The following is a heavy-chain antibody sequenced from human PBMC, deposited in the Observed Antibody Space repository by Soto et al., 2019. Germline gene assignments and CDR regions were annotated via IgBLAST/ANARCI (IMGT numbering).Heavy chain of an antibody. D-gene: IGHD6-13*01. CDR3: ARVRAAAGTGWFDP. J-gene: IGHJ5*02. CDR1: GDRAPGNSLA. V-gene: IGHV6-1*01. Sequence: SQTLSLTCAISGDRAPGNSLAWTWTRQSPPRGLEWLGRTYYRSKWYNDYAVSVKSRITINPDTSKNQFSLQLNSVTPEDTAVYYCARVRAAAGTGWFDPWGQGTLVTVSS. CDR2: TYYRSKWYN.